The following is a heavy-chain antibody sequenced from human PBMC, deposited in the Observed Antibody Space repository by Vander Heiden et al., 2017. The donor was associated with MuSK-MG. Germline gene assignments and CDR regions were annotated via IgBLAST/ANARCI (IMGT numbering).Heavy chain of an antibody. CDR3: AQGLSSGYYDH. CDR2: IRTKGFGETT. Sequence: EVQLVESGGGLVQPGRSLRLSCTASGFRFRDYIMTWVRQAQGKGLEWVGLIRTKGFGETTQYAASVKGRFIISRDDSKSIAYLQMNSLKTDDTAMYYCAQGLSSGYYDHWGQGTPVTVST. D-gene: IGHD3-22*01. CDR1: GFRFRDYI. V-gene: IGHV3-49*04. J-gene: IGHJ5*02.